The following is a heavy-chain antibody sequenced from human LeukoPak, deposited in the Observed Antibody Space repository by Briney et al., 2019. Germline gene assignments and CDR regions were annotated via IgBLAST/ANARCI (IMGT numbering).Heavy chain of an antibody. CDR2: ISSSSSYI. CDR1: GFTFSSYS. D-gene: IGHD3-22*01. Sequence: GGSLRLSCAASGFTFSSYSMNWVRQAPGKGLEWVSSISSSSSYIYYADSVKGRFTISRDNAKNSLYLQMDSLRAEDTAVYYCARDMVYYYDSSGYYATGYYFDYWGQGTLVTVSS. J-gene: IGHJ4*02. CDR3: ARDMVYYYDSSGYYATGYYFDY. V-gene: IGHV3-21*01.